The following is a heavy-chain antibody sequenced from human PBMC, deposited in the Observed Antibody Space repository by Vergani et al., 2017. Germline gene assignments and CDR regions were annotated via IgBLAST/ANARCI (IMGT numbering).Heavy chain of an antibody. V-gene: IGHV3-9*01. CDR2: ISWNSGSI. D-gene: IGHD3-22*01. CDR1: GFTFDDYA. Sequence: EVQLVESGGGLVQPGRSLRLSCAASGFTFDDYAMHWVRQAPGKGLEWVSGISWNSGSIGSADSVKGRFTISRDNAKNSLYLQMNSLRAEDTALYYCAKDADYYDSSGYYGDWGQGTLVTVSS. CDR3: AKDADYYDSSGYYGD. J-gene: IGHJ4*02.